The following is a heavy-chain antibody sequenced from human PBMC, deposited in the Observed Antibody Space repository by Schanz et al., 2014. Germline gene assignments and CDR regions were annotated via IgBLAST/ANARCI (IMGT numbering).Heavy chain of an antibody. J-gene: IGHJ4*02. V-gene: IGHV4-59*08. CDR1: GGSISTYY. Sequence: QVQLQESGPGLVKPSETLSLTCTVSGGSISTYYWSWIRQPPGKGLEWIGYIYYTGHTYYNPSLKLRVAISVDPSKNLFSLKMFSWTAADTAVYYCARRLRGFDYWGQGTLVTVSS. CDR2: IYYTGHT. CDR3: ARRLRGFDY. D-gene: IGHD4-17*01.